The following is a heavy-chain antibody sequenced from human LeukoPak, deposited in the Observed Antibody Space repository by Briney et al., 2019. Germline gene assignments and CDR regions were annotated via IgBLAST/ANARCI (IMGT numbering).Heavy chain of an antibody. Sequence: SETLSLTCTVSGGSISSYYWSWIRQPPGKGLEWIGYIYYSGSTNYNPSLKSRVTISVDTSKNQFSLKLSSVTAADTAVYYCARKSIVYCSSSSCYENEGSAAYYYYYGMDVWGQGTTVTVSS. CDR1: GGSISSYY. V-gene: IGHV4-59*01. CDR3: ARKSIVYCSSSSCYENEGSAAYYYYYGMDV. J-gene: IGHJ6*02. CDR2: IYYSGST. D-gene: IGHD2-2*01.